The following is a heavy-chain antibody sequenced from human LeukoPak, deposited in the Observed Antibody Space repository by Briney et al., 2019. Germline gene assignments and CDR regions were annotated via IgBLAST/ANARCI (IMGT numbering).Heavy chain of an antibody. V-gene: IGHV1-2*06. J-gene: IGHJ4*02. CDR1: GYTFTGYY. CDR2: INPNSGGT. Sequence: ASVKVSCKASGYTFTGYYMHWVRQAPGQGLEWMGRINPNSGGTNYAQRFQGRVTVTTDTSITTAYMELSRLGSDDTAVYYCARTDSSGHIHYWGQGTLVTVSS. CDR3: ARTDSSGHIHY. D-gene: IGHD3-22*01.